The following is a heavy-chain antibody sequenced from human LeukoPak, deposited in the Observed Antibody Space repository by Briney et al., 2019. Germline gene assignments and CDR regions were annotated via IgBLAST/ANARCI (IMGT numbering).Heavy chain of an antibody. CDR1: GGTFSSYA. CDR2: IIPIFGTA. V-gene: IGHV1-69*01. J-gene: IGHJ5*02. Sequence: ASVTVSCKASGGTFSSYAISWVRQAPGQGLEWMGGIIPIFGTANYAQKFQGRVTITADESTSTAYMELSSLRSEDTAVYYCARDPPMVRGDVDWFDPWGQGTLVTVSS. D-gene: IGHD3-10*01. CDR3: ARDPPMVRGDVDWFDP.